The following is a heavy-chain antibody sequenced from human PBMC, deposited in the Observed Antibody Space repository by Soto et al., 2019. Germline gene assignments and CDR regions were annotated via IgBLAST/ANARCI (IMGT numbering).Heavy chain of an antibody. V-gene: IGHV1-46*03. CDR1: GYTFTSYY. CDR2: INPSGGST. J-gene: IGHJ4*01. D-gene: IGHD2-15*01. Sequence: PSVKVSWKASGYTFTSYYMRWVRQAPGQGLEWMGIINPSGGSTSYAQKFQGRVTMTRDTSASTVYMELSSLRSEDTAVYYCARDDLGYCSGGSCRTDADYWG. CDR3: ARDDLGYCSGGSCRTDADY.